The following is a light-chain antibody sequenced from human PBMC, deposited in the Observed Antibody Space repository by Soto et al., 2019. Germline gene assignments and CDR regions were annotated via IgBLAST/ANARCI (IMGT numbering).Light chain of an antibody. J-gene: IGKJ4*01. CDR1: QDISNY. CDR2: DAS. CDR3: HQYDNLPLP. Sequence: DIQMTQSPSSLSASVGDRVTITCQASQDISNYLNWYQQKPGKAPKLLIYDASKLETGVPSRFSGSGSATDFTFTISSLQPEDIATYYCHQYDNLPLPSGGGTKVDIK. V-gene: IGKV1-33*01.